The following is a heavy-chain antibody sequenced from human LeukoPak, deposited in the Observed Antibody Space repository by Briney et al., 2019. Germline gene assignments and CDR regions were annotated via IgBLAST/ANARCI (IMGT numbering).Heavy chain of an antibody. CDR1: GYSFTSYW. CDR3: ARRGYYYRSGSYQYYAMDV. J-gene: IGHJ6*02. CDR2: IFPGDSDT. D-gene: IGHD3-10*01. V-gene: IGHV5-51*01. Sequence: GESLKISCRGSGYSFTSYWIGWVRQMPGKGLEWMGIIFPGDSDTRYSPSFQGQVTISADKSVSTASLQWSSLKASDTAMYYCARRGYYYRSGSYQYYAMDVWGQGTTVTVSS.